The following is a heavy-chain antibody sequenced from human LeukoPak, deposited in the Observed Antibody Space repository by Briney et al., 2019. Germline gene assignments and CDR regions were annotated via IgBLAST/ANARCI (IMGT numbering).Heavy chain of an antibody. CDR2: IYPGDSDT. J-gene: IGHJ4*02. CDR3: ARVLTGGSRFSDY. D-gene: IGHD3-16*01. CDR1: GYTFTSYW. V-gene: IGHV5-51*01. Sequence: GESLKISCKGSGYTFTSYWNAWVRQLPGRGLEWMGIIYPGDSDTRYSPSFQGQVTISADKSISTAYLQWSSLKTSDTAMYYCARVLTGGSRFSDYWGQGTLVTVSS.